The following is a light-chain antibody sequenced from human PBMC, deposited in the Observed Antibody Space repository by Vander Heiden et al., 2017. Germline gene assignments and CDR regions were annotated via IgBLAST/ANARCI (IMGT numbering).Light chain of an antibody. CDR3: QQSDATPYT. CDR1: QGVTSISSSY. CDR2: AAS. Sequence: DIQMTQSPSSLSASVGDRVTITCRASQGVTSISSSYLNWYQQKSGKAPQLLIYAASSLQSGVPSRFSGGGSATDFTLTISSLQPEDFATYYCQQSDATPYTFGQGTKLEIK. V-gene: IGKV1-39*01. J-gene: IGKJ2*01.